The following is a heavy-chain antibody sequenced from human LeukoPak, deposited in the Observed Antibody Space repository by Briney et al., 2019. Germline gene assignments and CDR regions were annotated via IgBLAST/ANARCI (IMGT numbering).Heavy chain of an antibody. J-gene: IGHJ4*02. CDR1: GYTYTGYY. D-gene: IGHD6-13*01. CDR3: ARDNSGIAAFDY. CDR2: INPNSGGT. Sequence: ASVTVSCQASGYTYTGYYMHWVRQAPGQGLEWMGWINPNSGGTNYVQKFQGRVTMNRDTPISTAYMELSRLSSDDTAVYYFARDNSGIAAFDYWGQGTLVTVSS. V-gene: IGHV1-2*02.